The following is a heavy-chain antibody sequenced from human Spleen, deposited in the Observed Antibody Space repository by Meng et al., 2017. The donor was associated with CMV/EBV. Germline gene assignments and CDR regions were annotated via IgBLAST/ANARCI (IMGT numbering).Heavy chain of an antibody. CDR3: TTTGFTYGYYNYGMDV. V-gene: IGHV3-21*05. CDR1: GFAFSSYS. Sequence: GGSLRLSCVASGFAFSSYSINWVRQAPGKGLEWLSYISGSSSNRKYADSVQGRFTISRDNTKNSLYLQMNSLRAEDTAVYYCTTTGFTYGYYNYGMDVWGQGTTVTVSS. CDR2: ISGSSSNR. D-gene: IGHD5-18*01. J-gene: IGHJ6*02.